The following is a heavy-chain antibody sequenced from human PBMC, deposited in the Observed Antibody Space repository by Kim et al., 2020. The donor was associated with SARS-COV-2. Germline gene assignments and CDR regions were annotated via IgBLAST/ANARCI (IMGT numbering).Heavy chain of an antibody. CDR3: ARHRYSSSWPYYYYGMDV. Sequence: GESLKISCKGYGYSFTSYWIGWVRQMPGKGLEWMGIIYPGDSDTRYSPSFQGQVTISADKSISTTYLQWSSLKAWDTAMYYCARHRYSSSWPYYYYGMDVWGPGTTVTVSS. J-gene: IGHJ6*02. CDR2: IYPGDSDT. V-gene: IGHV5-51*01. D-gene: IGHD6-13*01. CDR1: GYSFTSYW.